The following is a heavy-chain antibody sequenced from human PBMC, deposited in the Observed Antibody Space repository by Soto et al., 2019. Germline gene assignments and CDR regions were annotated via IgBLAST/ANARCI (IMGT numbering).Heavy chain of an antibody. V-gene: IGHV3-23*01. CDR1: GFTFSSYA. CDR2: MIGSGGYT. J-gene: IGHJ4*02. Sequence: EVQLLESGGGLVQPGGSLRLSCAASGFTFSSYAMLWVRQAPGKGLEWGSTMIGSGGYTYYADSGEGRFAISSDNSKNTLYLQMADLRAEDTAVYYCATLRFCTSTSCYGREGGFWGQGTLVTVSS. CDR3: ATLRFCTSTSCYGREGGF. D-gene: IGHD2-2*01.